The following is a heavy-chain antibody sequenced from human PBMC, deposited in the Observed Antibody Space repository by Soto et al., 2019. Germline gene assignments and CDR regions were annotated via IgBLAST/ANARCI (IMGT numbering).Heavy chain of an antibody. CDR2: MNPNSGNT. CDR1: GYTFTSYD. J-gene: IGHJ4*02. D-gene: IGHD6-19*01. CDR3: ARGRKEQWPVRSGVFDY. Sequence: ASVKVSCKASGYTFTSYDINWVRQATGQGLEWMGWMNPNSGNTGYAQKFQGRVTMTRNTSISTAYMELSSLRSEDTAVYYCARGRKEQWPVRSGVFDYWGQGTLVTVSS. V-gene: IGHV1-8*01.